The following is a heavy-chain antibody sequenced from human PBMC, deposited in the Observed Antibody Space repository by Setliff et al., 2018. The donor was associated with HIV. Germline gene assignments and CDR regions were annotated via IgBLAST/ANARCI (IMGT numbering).Heavy chain of an antibody. V-gene: IGHV3-48*04. CDR3: ARVTGIGSL. J-gene: IGHJ4*02. CDR2: IDTSSAII. D-gene: IGHD6-13*01. CDR1: GFTFSTYN. Sequence: HPGGSLRLSCAASGFTFSTYNMNWVRQAPGKELEWVAYIDTSSAIIHYANSVKGRFTISRDNAKNLLYLQMNSLRADDTAVYYCARVTGIGSLWGQGTLVTVSS.